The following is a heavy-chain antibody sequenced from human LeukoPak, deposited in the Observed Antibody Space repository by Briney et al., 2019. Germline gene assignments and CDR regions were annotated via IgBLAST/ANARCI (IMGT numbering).Heavy chain of an antibody. J-gene: IGHJ3*02. CDR2: MNPNSGNT. Sequence: GASVKVSCKASGYTFTSYDINWVRQATGQGLEWMGWMNPNSGNTGYAQKFQGRVTITRNTSISTAYMELSSLRSEDTAVYYCATTQGTAGDAFDIWGQGTMVTVSS. CDR1: GYTFTSYD. D-gene: IGHD1/OR15-1a*01. CDR3: ATTQGTAGDAFDI. V-gene: IGHV1-8*01.